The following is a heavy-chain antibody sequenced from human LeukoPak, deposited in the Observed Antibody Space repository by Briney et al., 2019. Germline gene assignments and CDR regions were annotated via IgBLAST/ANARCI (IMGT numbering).Heavy chain of an antibody. CDR1: GYTFTSYY. V-gene: IGHV1-2*02. J-gene: IGHJ4*02. Sequence: ASVKVSCKASGYTFTSYYMHWVRQAPGQGLEWMGWISPSSGGTNYAQKFQGGVTMTRDTSTGTAYMELSRLRSDDTAMYYCARDVLTTFGYFSAADDFWGQGTLVTVSS. CDR2: ISPSSGGT. CDR3: ARDVLTTFGYFSAADDF. D-gene: IGHD3-10*02.